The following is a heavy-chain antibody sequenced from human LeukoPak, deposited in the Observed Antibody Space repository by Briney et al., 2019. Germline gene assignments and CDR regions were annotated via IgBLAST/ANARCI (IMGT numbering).Heavy chain of an antibody. V-gene: IGHV1-2*02. Sequence: ASVKVSCKASGYTFTDYYMHWVRQAPGQGLEWMGWIKPNSGGTNYAPKFQGRVTMTRDTSISTAYMELSSLRSDDTAVYFCARASYCGGACYYYFGFWGQGTLVTVSS. CDR2: IKPNSGGT. CDR3: ARASYCGGACYYYFGF. CDR1: GYTFTDYY. J-gene: IGHJ4*02. D-gene: IGHD2-21*02.